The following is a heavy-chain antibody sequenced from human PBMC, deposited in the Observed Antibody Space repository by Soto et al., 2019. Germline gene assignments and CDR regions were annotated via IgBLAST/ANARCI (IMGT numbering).Heavy chain of an antibody. CDR2: IYFSGST. D-gene: IGHD2-21*01. Sequence: QVQLQESGPGLVKPSQTLSLTCNVSGVSITRGEYCWSWVRQSPGKGLEWIGYIYFSGSTSYNPSLKSRATISIDTSKNQFSLRLSSVTAADTAVYYCARGRNSRMEYCGIDSCAWFDPWGQGTLVTVSS. CDR3: ARGRNSRMEYCGIDSCAWFDP. V-gene: IGHV4-30-4*01. CDR1: GVSITRGEYC. J-gene: IGHJ5*02.